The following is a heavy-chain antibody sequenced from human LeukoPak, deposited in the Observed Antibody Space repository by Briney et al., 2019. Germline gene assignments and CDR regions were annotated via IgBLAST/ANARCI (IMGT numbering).Heavy chain of an antibody. CDR3: ARSYGDYVTHYYFDY. CDR1: GGSISSHY. D-gene: IGHD4-17*01. Sequence: SETLSLTCTVSGGSISSHYWSWIRQPPGKGLEWIGYIYYSGSTNYSPSLKSRVTISVDTSKNQFSLKLSSVTAADTAVYYCARSYGDYVTHYYFDYWGQGTLVTVSS. CDR2: IYYSGST. V-gene: IGHV4-59*11. J-gene: IGHJ4*02.